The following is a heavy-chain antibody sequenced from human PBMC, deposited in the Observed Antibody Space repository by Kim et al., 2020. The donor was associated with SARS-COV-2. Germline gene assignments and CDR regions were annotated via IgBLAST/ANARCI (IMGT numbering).Heavy chain of an antibody. CDR3: AKSATAMVDTAYDY. Sequence: GGSLRLSCAASGFTFSSYSMSWVRQAPGKGLEWISDIYSGGRSTYYADSVKGRFTISRDNSKNTLYLQMNSLRAEDTAVYYCAKSATAMVDTAYDYWGQGTLVTVSS. CDR1: GFTFSSYS. J-gene: IGHJ4*02. CDR2: IYSGGRST. V-gene: IGHV3-23*03. D-gene: IGHD5-18*01.